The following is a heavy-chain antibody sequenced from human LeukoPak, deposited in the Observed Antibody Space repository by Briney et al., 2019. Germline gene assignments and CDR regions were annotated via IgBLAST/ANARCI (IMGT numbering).Heavy chain of an antibody. CDR1: SGSFSGYY. Sequence: SETLSLTCAVYSGSFSGYYWSWIRQPPGKGLEWIGEINHSGSTNYNPSLKSRVTISVDTSKNQFSLKLSSVTAADTAVYYCARGLPGGGSYTSRYFDYWGQGTLVTVSS. J-gene: IGHJ4*02. CDR3: ARGLPGGGSYTSRYFDY. V-gene: IGHV4-34*01. CDR2: INHSGST. D-gene: IGHD1-26*01.